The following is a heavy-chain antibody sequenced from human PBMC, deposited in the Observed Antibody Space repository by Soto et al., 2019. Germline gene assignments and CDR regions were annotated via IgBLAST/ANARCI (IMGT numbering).Heavy chain of an antibody. J-gene: IGHJ4*02. CDR3: ARLGTPYYDILTGYYIRGVFVY. CDR1: GGSFSGYY. D-gene: IGHD3-9*01. V-gene: IGHV4-34*01. Sequence: SETLSLTCAVYGGSFSGYYWSWIRQPPGKGLEWIGEINHSGSTNYNPSLKSRVTISVDTSKNQFSLKLSSVTAADTAVYYCARLGTPYYDILTGYYIRGVFVYWGQGTLVTVSS. CDR2: INHSGST.